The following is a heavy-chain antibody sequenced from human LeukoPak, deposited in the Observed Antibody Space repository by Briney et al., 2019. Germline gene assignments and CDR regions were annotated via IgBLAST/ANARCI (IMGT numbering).Heavy chain of an antibody. D-gene: IGHD3-3*01. CDR1: GGSISSYY. CDR2: IYYSGST. V-gene: IGHV4-59*01. CDR3: ARDVYDFWSGLYYMDV. Sequence: SETLSLTCTVSGGSISSYYWSWIRQPPGKGLEWIGYIYYSGSTNYNPSLKSRVTISVDTSKNQFSLKLSSVTAADTAVYYCARDVYDFWSGLYYMDVWGKGTTVTVSS. J-gene: IGHJ6*03.